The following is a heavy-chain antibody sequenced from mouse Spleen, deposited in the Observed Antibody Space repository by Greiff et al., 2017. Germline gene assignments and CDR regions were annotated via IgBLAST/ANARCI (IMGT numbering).Heavy chain of an antibody. Sequence: QVQLQQSGPELVKPGASVKISCKASGYAFSSSWMNWVKQRPGKGLEWIGRIYPGDGDTNYNGKFKGKATLTADKSSSTAYMQLSSLTSEDSAVYFCARGDGNYFDVWGAGTTVTVSS. V-gene: IGHV1-82*01. D-gene: IGHD2-1*01. CDR3: ARGDGNYFDV. CDR2: IYPGDGDT. J-gene: IGHJ1*01. CDR1: GYAFSSSW.